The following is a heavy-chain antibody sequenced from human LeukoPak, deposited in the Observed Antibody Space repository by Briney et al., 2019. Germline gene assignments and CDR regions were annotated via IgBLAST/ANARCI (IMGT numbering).Heavy chain of an antibody. CDR2: IFHNGNT. V-gene: IGHV4-4*09. Sequence: SETLSHTCTVSGGSISPYYWSWIRQPPGKGLEWIGYIFHNGNTNYNPSLKSRVTILVDRSKNQFSLKLSSVTAADTAVYYCVRKAANSGAFDVWALGTMVTVSS. J-gene: IGHJ3*01. CDR1: GGSISPYY. D-gene: IGHD6-25*01. CDR3: VRKAANSGAFDV.